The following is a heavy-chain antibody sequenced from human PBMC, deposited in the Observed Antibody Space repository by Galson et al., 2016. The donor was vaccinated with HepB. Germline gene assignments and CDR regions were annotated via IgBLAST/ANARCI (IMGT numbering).Heavy chain of an antibody. J-gene: IGHJ4*02. D-gene: IGHD4-17*01. CDR3: TRGGSDYGDYAFDY. CDR2: IRSKTHSYAT. CDR1: GFAFGGSP. Sequence: SLRLSCAASGFAFGGSPIHWVRQASGKGLEWVGRIRSKTHSYATVYTASMKGRFTISRDDSKNTAYLQMNSLKPEDTAVYYCTRGGSDYGDYAFDYWGQGTLVTVSS. V-gene: IGHV3-73*01.